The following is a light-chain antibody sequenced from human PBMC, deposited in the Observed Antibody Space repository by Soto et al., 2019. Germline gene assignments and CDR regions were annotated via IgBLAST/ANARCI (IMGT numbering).Light chain of an antibody. CDR2: DDD. CDR3: GSWDSSLSAYV. Sequence: QSVLTQPPSVSAAPGQRVTISCSGSSSNIGGNSVSWYQQLPGTAPKLLIYDDDKRPSGIPDRFSGSKSGTSATLGITGFQTGDEADYYCGSWDSSLSAYVFGAGTKAPS. J-gene: IGLJ1*01. V-gene: IGLV1-51*01. CDR1: SSNIGGNS.